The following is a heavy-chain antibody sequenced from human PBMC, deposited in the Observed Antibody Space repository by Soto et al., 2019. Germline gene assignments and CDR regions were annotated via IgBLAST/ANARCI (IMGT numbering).Heavy chain of an antibody. CDR3: ARGELGDFWSGFYRGGVRVVGAFHY. J-gene: IGHJ4*02. CDR1: GYSFTSYW. Sequence: GESLKISCKGSGYSFTSYWIGWVRQMPGKGLEWMGIIYPGDSDTRYSPSFQGQVTISADKSISTAYLQWSSLKASDTAMYYCARGELGDFWSGFYRGGVRVVGAFHYWGQGTLVSGSS. CDR2: IYPGDSDT. V-gene: IGHV5-51*01. D-gene: IGHD3-3*01.